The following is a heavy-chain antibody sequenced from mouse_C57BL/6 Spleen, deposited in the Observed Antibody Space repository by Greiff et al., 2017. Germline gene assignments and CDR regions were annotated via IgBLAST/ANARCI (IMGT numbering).Heavy chain of an antibody. CDR2: IHPNSGST. J-gene: IGHJ3*01. D-gene: IGHD2-4*01. V-gene: IGHV1-64*01. CDR1: GYTFTSYW. Sequence: QVQLKQSGAELVKPGASVKLSCKASGYTFTSYWMHWVKQRPGQGLEWIGMIHPNSGSTNYNEKFKSKATLTVDKSSSTAYMQLSSLTSEDSAVYYCARQGYDYGEAWFAYWGQGTLVTVSA. CDR3: ARQGYDYGEAWFAY.